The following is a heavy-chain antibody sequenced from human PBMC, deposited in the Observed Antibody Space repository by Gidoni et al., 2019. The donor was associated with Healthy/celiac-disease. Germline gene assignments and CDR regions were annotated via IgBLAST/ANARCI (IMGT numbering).Heavy chain of an antibody. D-gene: IGHD3-22*01. V-gene: IGHV3-30-3*01. J-gene: IGHJ4*02. CDR1: GFTFSSYA. CDR3: ARDDYYDSSGYYYPTFDY. Sequence: QVQLVESGGGVVQPGRSLRLSCAASGFTFSSYAMHWVRQAPGKGLEWVAVRSYNGSNKYYADSVKGRFTISRDNSKNTLYLQMNSLRAEDTAVYYCARDDYYDSSGYYYPTFDYWGQGTLVTVSS. CDR2: RSYNGSNK.